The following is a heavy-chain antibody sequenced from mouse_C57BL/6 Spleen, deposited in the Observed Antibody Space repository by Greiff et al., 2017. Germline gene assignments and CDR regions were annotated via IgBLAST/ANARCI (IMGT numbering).Heavy chain of an antibody. J-gene: IGHJ2*01. V-gene: IGHV1-63*01. CDR3: ARVLDCYGSPCYFDY. CDR2: IYPGGGYT. Sequence: QVQLKESGAELVRPGTSVKMSCKASGYTFTNYWIGWAKQRPGHGLEWIGDIYPGGGYTNYNEKFKGKATLTADKSSSTAYLQFSSLTSEDSAIXYCARVLDCYGSPCYFDYWGQGTTLTVSS. D-gene: IGHD1-1*01. CDR1: GYTFTNYW.